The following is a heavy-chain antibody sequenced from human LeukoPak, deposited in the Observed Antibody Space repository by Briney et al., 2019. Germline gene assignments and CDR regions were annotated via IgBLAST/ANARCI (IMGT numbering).Heavy chain of an antibody. D-gene: IGHD5-12*01. Sequence: SETLSLTCTVSGGSISSRSYYWGWIRQPPGKGLEWIGSIDYSGSTYHNVSLKSRVTISVDTSKNQFSLKLSSVTAADTAVYYCAREGSFSGPRPPFDYWGQGTLVTVSS. CDR3: AREGSFSGPRPPFDY. V-gene: IGHV4-39*07. J-gene: IGHJ4*02. CDR2: IDYSGST. CDR1: GGSISSRSYY.